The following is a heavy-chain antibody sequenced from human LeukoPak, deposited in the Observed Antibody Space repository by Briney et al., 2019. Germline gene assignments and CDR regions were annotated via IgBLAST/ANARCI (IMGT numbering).Heavy chain of an antibody. Sequence: PSETLSLTCTVSGGSISNYYWNWIRQPPGKGLEWIGCIYYSGNTNYNPSLKSRVTISVDTSKNQFSLKLNSVTAADTAVYYCARWVRSSEAYYFDYWGQGTLVTVSS. CDR3: ARWVRSSEAYYFDY. J-gene: IGHJ4*02. V-gene: IGHV4-59*08. CDR2: IYYSGNT. D-gene: IGHD6-25*01. CDR1: GGSISNYY.